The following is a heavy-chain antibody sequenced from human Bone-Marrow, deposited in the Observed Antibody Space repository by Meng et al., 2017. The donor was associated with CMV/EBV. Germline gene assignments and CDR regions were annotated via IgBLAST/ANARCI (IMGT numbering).Heavy chain of an antibody. Sequence: SEKVSCKASGGTFSSYTISWVRQAPGQGLEWMGRIIPILGIANYAQKFQGRVTITADKSTSTAYMELSSLRSEDTAVYYCAREDFWSGYYLNWFDPWGQGTLVTVSS. CDR3: AREDFWSGYYLNWFDP. D-gene: IGHD3-3*01. V-gene: IGHV1-69*04. CDR2: IIPILGIA. J-gene: IGHJ5*02. CDR1: GGTFSSYT.